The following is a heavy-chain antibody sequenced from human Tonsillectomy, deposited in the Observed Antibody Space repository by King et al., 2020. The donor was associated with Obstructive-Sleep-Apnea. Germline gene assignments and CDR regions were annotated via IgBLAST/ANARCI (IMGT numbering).Heavy chain of an antibody. Sequence: VQLVESGGGVVQPGRSLRHSCAASGFTFSSYAMHWVRQAPGKGLEWVAVISYDGSNKYYADSVKGRFTISRDNSKNTLYLQMNSLRAEDTAVYYCAREGTTIFDYWGQGTLVTVSS. J-gene: IGHJ4*02. CDR2: ISYDGSNK. CDR3: AREGTTIFDY. CDR1: GFTFSSYA. V-gene: IGHV3-30*04. D-gene: IGHD1-7*01.